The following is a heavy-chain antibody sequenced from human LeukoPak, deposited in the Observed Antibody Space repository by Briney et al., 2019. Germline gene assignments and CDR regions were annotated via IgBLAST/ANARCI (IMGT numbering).Heavy chain of an antibody. J-gene: IGHJ4*02. CDR2: ITGNGATT. V-gene: IGHV3-23*01. CDR3: ANDLGWIQLNLG. CDR1: GFSFSNYG. D-gene: IGHD5-18*01. Sequence: EGSLRVSCAASGFSFSNYGMNWVRQAPGKGLEWVSGITGNGATTYYADSVKGRFTISRDNSRNTVYLQMNSLRAEDTAVYYCANDLGWIQLNLGRGQGTLVTVSS.